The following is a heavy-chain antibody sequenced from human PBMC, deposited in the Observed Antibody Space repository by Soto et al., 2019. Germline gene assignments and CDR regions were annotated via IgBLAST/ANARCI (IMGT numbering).Heavy chain of an antibody. J-gene: IGHJ6*02. D-gene: IGHD3-10*01. CDR1: GGTIISRSYC. Sequence: SETLSLTYTVAGGTIISRSYCWGWIRQPPGKGLEWIGSLYYSGSTYYNPSLKSRVTISVDTSKNQFSLKLSSVTAADTAVYYCGRTWDGSGMDVWGQGTTGTVSS. V-gene: IGHV4-39*01. CDR2: LYYSGST. CDR3: GRTWDGSGMDV.